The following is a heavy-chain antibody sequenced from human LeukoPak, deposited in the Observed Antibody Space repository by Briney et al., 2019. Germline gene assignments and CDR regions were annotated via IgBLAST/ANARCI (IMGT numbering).Heavy chain of an antibody. CDR3: ARGGGSPLYCYYGMDV. Sequence: SETLSLTCTVSGGSINSYYWSWIRQPPGKGLEWIGYIYYSGSTNYNPSLKSRVTISVDTSKNQFSLKLTSVTAADTAVYYCARGGGSPLYCYYGMDVWGQGTTVTVSS. D-gene: IGHD3-10*01. V-gene: IGHV4-59*01. CDR2: IYYSGST. J-gene: IGHJ6*02. CDR1: GGSINSYY.